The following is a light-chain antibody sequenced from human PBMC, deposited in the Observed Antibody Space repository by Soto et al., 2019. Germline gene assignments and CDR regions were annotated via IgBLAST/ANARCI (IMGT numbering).Light chain of an antibody. J-gene: IGLJ1*01. V-gene: IGLV2-14*01. CDR1: SSDLAIYNY. Sequence: QSALTQPASVSGSPGQSITISCTGTSSDLAIYNYVSWYQQQPGKAPKLMIYQVTNRPSGVSNRFSGSKSGNTASLTISGLQAEDEANYYCNSYTTLSNRVFGTGTKVTV. CDR3: NSYTTLSNRV. CDR2: QVT.